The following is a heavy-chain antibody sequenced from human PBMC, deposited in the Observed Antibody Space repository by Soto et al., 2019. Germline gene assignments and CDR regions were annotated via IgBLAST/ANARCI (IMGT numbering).Heavy chain of an antibody. Sequence: PGGSLRLSCAASGFTFISYGIHFFRHSPVKGLEWVALISYDGSNKYYADSVKGRFTISRDNSKNTLYLQMNSLRAEDTAVYYCAKDGGTAMVTGYYYYGMDVWGQGTTVTVSS. J-gene: IGHJ6*02. CDR2: ISYDGSNK. D-gene: IGHD5-18*01. V-gene: IGHV3-30*18. CDR3: AKDGGTAMVTGYYYYGMDV. CDR1: GFTFISYG.